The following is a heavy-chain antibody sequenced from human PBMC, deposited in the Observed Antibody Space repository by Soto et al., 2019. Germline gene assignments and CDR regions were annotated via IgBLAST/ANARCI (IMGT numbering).Heavy chain of an antibody. Sequence: PSETLSLTCTVSGGSISSYYWSWIRQPPGKGLEWIGYIYYSGSTNYNPSLKSRVTISVDTSKNQFSLKLSSVTAADTAVYYCARHPDPYGSSDAFDIWGQGTMVTVSS. CDR3: ARHPDPYGSSDAFDI. V-gene: IGHV4-59*08. CDR2: IYYSGST. D-gene: IGHD3-10*01. CDR1: GGSISSYY. J-gene: IGHJ3*02.